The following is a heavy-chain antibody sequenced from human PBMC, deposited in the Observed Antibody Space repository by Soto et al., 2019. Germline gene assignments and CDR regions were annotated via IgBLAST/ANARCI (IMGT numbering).Heavy chain of an antibody. CDR1: GGSFSGYY. D-gene: IGHD3-3*01. V-gene: IGHV4-34*01. CDR3: ARGDVLRFLEWPLGDYSYYGMDV. CDR2: INHSGST. Sequence: SETLSLTCAVYGGSFSGYYWSWIRQPPGKGLEWSGEINHSGSTNYNPSRKSRVTISVDTSQNQFSLTLSSLTAPDTAVYYCARGDVLRFLEWPLGDYSYYGMDVWGQGPTLTVFS. J-gene: IGHJ6*02.